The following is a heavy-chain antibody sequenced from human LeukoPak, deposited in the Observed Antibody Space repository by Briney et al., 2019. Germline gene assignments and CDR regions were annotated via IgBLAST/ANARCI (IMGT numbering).Heavy chain of an antibody. CDR3: ARVSDSSGYYSFDY. J-gene: IGHJ4*02. CDR2: INHSGST. Sequence: SETLSLTCAVYGGSFSGYYWNWIRQPPGKGLEWIGEINHSGSTNYNPSLKSRVTISVDTSKNQFSLKLSSVTAADTAVYYCARVSDSSGYYSFDYWGQGTLVTVSS. CDR1: GGSFSGYY. D-gene: IGHD3-22*01. V-gene: IGHV4-34*01.